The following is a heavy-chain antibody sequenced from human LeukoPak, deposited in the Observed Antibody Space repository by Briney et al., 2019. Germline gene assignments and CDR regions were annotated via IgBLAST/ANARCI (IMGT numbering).Heavy chain of an antibody. Sequence: GGSLRLSCAASGFTFSSYAMSWVRQAPGKGLEWVSGISWNSGSIGYADSVKGRITISRDNAKNSLYLQMNSLRAEDTALYYCAKDPRRYSSSSSWFDPWGQGTLVTVPS. D-gene: IGHD6-6*01. CDR1: GFTFSSYA. V-gene: IGHV3-9*01. CDR2: ISWNSGSI. CDR3: AKDPRRYSSSSSWFDP. J-gene: IGHJ5*02.